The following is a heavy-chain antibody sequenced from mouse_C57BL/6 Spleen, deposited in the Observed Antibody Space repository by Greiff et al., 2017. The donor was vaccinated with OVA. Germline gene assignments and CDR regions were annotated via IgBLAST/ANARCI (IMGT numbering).Heavy chain of an antibody. V-gene: IGHV5-15*01. CDR1: GFTFSDYG. D-gene: IGHD2-4*01. Sequence: EVHLVESGGGLVQPGGSLKLSCAASGFTFSDYGMAWVRQAPRKGPEWVAFISNLAYSIYYADTVTGRFTISRENAKNTLYLEMSSLRSEDTAMYYCARVDDYDNAMDYWGQGTSVTVSS. CDR3: ARVDDYDNAMDY. CDR2: ISNLAYSI. J-gene: IGHJ4*01.